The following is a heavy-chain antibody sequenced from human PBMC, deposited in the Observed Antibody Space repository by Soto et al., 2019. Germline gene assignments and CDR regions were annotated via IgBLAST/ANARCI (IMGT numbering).Heavy chain of an antibody. CDR2: TSHSGST. V-gene: IGHV4-31*03. CDR3: ATIGVSGYLAV. D-gene: IGHD3-16*02. CDR1: GADINSGGFT. J-gene: IGHJ6*02. Sequence: SETLSLTCSVSGADINSGGFTWTWIRQHAGKGLEWLGYTSHSGSTDYNPSLKSRLSISGDTSKNHFSLTLTSVTAADAAVYYCATIGVSGYLAVWGQGTTVTVSS.